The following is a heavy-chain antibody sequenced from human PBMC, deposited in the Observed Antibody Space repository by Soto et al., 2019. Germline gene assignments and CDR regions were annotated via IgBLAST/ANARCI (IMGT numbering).Heavy chain of an antibody. Sequence: VPFVQSGAEVKKPRASLTVSCKASGYTFSDYSVHWVRQAPGQRFERMGWINSGNGDTKYAQNLQGRVTISSDTSASTAYMELSSLTSEDTAVYYCARDSCFGGTCGDDAFDVWGQGTMVTVSP. CDR1: GYTFSDYS. D-gene: IGHD2-15*01. V-gene: IGHV1-3*01. J-gene: IGHJ3*01. CDR3: ARDSCFGGTCGDDAFDV. CDR2: INSGNGDT.